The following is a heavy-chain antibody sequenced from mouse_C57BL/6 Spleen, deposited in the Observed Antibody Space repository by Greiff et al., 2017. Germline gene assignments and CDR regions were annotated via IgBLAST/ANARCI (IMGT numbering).Heavy chain of an antibody. V-gene: IGHV1-81*01. CDR1: GYTFTSYC. D-gene: IGHD2-5*01. CDR3: AGYSNCFAY. J-gene: IGHJ3*01. CDR2: IYPRSGNT. Sequence: QVQLQQSGAELARPGASVKLSCKASGYTFTSYCISWVKQRPGQGLEWIGEIYPRSGNTYYNEKFKGKATLTVDKASSTAYMELRRLTSEDSAVYFCAGYSNCFAYWGQGTLVTVSA.